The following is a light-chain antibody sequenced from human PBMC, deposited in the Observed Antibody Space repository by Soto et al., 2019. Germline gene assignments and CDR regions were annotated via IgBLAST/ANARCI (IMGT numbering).Light chain of an antibody. V-gene: IGKV1-27*01. Sequence: DIQMTQSPTSLSASVGVRVTITCRASQGIRNYVAWYQQKPGKAPKLLIYAASTLQSGVPSRFSGSGSGTDFSLTFNSLQPEDVATYSCQKYSSVPVFGPGTKVEIK. J-gene: IGKJ3*01. CDR1: QGIRNY. CDR3: QKYSSVPV. CDR2: AAS.